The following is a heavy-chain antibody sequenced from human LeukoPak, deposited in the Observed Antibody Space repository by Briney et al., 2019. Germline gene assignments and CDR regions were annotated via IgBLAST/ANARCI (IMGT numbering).Heavy chain of an antibody. V-gene: IGHV5-51*01. CDR3: ARSDYETSGYYSH. CDR2: IYPGDSDT. CDR1: GYSFTSYW. J-gene: IGHJ4*02. D-gene: IGHD3-22*01. Sequence: GESLQISCQGSGYSFTSYWIGWVRQMPGKGLEWMGIIYPGDSDTTYSPSFQGQVTISADKSISTAYLQWSSLKASDTAMYYCARSDYETSGYYSHWGQGTLVTVSS.